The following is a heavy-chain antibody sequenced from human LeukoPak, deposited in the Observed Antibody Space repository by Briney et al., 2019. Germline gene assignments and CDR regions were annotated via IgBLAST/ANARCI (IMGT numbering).Heavy chain of an antibody. CDR1: GGSISGYH. V-gene: IGHV4-59*08. Sequence: SETLSLTRTVSGGSISGYHWSCFRQPPGKGLEWIGYIDYTWNTNYSPSLKSRVTMSLDMSKNQFSLEMNSVTAADTAMFYCARLDRPGGRTGDVFDIWGQGTMVTVSS. CDR2: IDYTWNT. J-gene: IGHJ3*02. D-gene: IGHD3-22*01. CDR3: ARLDRPGGRTGDVFDI.